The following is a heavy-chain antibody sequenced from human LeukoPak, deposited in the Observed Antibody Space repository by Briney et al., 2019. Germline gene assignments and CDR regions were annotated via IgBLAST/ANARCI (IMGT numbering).Heavy chain of an antibody. J-gene: IGHJ2*01. CDR2: INHSGST. V-gene: IGHV4-34*01. D-gene: IGHD2-21*02. Sequence: SETLSLTCAVYGGSFSGYYWSWIRQPPGKGLEWIGEINHSGSTNYNPSLKSRVTISVDTSKNQFSLKLSSVTAADTAVYYCARGRHIVVVTAIRTSGYFDLWGRGTLVTVSS. CDR1: GGSFSGYY. CDR3: ARGRHIVVVTAIRTSGYFDL.